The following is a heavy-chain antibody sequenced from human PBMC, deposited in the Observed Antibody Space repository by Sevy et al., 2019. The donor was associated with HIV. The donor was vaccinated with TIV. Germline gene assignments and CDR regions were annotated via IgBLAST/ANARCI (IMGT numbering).Heavy chain of an antibody. CDR3: AKDRADGYCSGGSCYQPNWFDP. D-gene: IGHD2-15*01. Sequence: GGSLRLSCAASGFTFSSYAMSWVRQAPGKGLEWVSAISGSGGSTYYADSVKGRFTISRDNSKNTLYLQMNSLRVEDTAVYYCAKDRADGYCSGGSCYQPNWFDPWGQGTLVTVSS. J-gene: IGHJ5*02. CDR1: GFTFSSYA. CDR2: ISGSGGST. V-gene: IGHV3-23*01.